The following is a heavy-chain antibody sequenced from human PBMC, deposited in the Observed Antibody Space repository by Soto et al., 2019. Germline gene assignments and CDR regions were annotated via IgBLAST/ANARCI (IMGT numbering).Heavy chain of an antibody. CDR2: ISGYNGNT. V-gene: IGHV1-18*01. J-gene: IGHJ6*02. Sequence: QVQLVQSGAEVKKPGASVKVSCKASGYTFSNYGISWVRQGPGQGLEWMGWISGYNGNTHYEEKVQDRIKMTTDTSTRTTNLELRSLRSDDPAVYFCARDPGFGFGYSYAFSMDVWGQGTTVTVSS. CDR3: ARDPGFGFGYSYAFSMDV. D-gene: IGHD5-18*01. CDR1: GYTFSNYG.